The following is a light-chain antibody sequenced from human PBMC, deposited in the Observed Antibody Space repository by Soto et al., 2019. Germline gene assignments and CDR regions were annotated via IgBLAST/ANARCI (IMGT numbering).Light chain of an antibody. CDR2: EVS. V-gene: IGLV2-8*01. J-gene: IGLJ1*01. Sequence: QSALTQPPCASGSPGQSVTISCTGTSSDVGGYNYVSWYQQHPGKAPKLMIYEVSKRPSGVPDRFSGSKSGNTASLTVSGLQAEDEADYYCSSYAGSNNLRVFGTGTKLTVL. CDR1: SSDVGGYNY. CDR3: SSYAGSNNLRV.